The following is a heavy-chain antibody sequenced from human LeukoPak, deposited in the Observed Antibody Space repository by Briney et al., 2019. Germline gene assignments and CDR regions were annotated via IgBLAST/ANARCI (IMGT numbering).Heavy chain of an antibody. V-gene: IGHV5-51*01. CDR3: ARTPYYDILTGYHNWFDP. D-gene: IGHD3-9*01. CDR1: GYSFTSYW. CDR2: IYPGDSDT. Sequence: GESLKISCKGSGYSFTSYWIGWVRQMPGKGLEWMGIIYPGDSDTRYSPSFQGQVTISADKSISTAYLQWSSLKASDTATYYCARTPYYDILTGYHNWFDPWGQGTLVTVSS. J-gene: IGHJ5*02.